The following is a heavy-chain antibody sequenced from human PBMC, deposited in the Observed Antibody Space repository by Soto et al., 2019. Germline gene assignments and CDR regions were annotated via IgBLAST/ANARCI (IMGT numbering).Heavy chain of an antibody. V-gene: IGHV3-48*03. Sequence: GGSLRLSCAASGFTFSGYEMNWVRQAPGKGLEWVSYISSNGAATYHADSVKGRFAISRDNAKNTLYLQMDSLRAEDTAVYYCAREGTGGGNGPRRSFDYWGQGTLVTVSS. D-gene: IGHD2-8*02. CDR1: GFTFSGYE. CDR3: AREGTGGGNGPRRSFDY. CDR2: ISSNGAAT. J-gene: IGHJ4*02.